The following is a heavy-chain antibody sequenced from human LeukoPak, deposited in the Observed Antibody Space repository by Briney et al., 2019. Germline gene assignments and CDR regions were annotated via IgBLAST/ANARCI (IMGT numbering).Heavy chain of an antibody. CDR1: GFTFSSYA. CDR2: ISYDGSNK. D-gene: IGHD5-12*01. V-gene: IGHV3-30*03. CDR3: ASSKGYSGYDWLSYFDY. J-gene: IGHJ4*02. Sequence: GRSLRLSCAASGFTFSSYAMHWDRQAPGKGLEWVAVISYDGSNKYYADSVKGRFIISRDNSKNTLYLQMNSLRAEDTAVYYCASSKGYSGYDWLSYFDYWGQGTLVTVSS.